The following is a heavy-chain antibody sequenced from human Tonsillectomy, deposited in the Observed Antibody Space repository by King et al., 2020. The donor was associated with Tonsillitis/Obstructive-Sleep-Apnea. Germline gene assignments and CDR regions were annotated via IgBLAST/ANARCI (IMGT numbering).Heavy chain of an antibody. V-gene: IGHV3-21*01. J-gene: IGHJ6*03. Sequence: VQLVESGGGLVKPGGSLRLSCAASGFTFSTYSMNWVRQAPGQGLEWVSSISTSSSYIYYADSVMGRFTISRDNAKNSLYLQMNSLRAEDTAVYYCARDSGSSNYYYYYYMDVWGKGTTVTVSS. CDR2: ISTSSSYI. D-gene: IGHD6-6*01. CDR3: ARDSGSSNYYYYYYMDV. CDR1: GFTFSTYS.